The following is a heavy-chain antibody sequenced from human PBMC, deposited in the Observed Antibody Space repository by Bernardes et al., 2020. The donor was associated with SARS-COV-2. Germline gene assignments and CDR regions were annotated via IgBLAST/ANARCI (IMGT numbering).Heavy chain of an antibody. CDR2: ISSSAAIT. CDR1: GFIFSNYA. Sequence: GGSLRLSCEASGFIFSNYAMNWVRQAPGKGLEWVAFISSSAAITFYGDSVRGRFTVSRDNAKNSLYLQLDSLRVEDTATYYCARDWPTSVALVSPWGQGTLVTVAS. CDR3: ARDWPTSVALVSP. V-gene: IGHV3-21*01. D-gene: IGHD2-8*01. J-gene: IGHJ5*01.